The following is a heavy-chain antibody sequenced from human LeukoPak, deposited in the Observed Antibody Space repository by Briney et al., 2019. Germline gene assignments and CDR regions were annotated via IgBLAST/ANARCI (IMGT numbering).Heavy chain of an antibody. J-gene: IGHJ5*02. V-gene: IGHV4-4*07. CDR3: ARDKVVSADNWFDP. CDR1: GGSLSSYY. CDR2: IYTSGST. D-gene: IGHD3-22*01. Sequence: SDTLSLTCTVSGGSLSSYYWSWIRQPAGKGLEWIGRIYTSGSTNYNPSLKSRVTMSVDTSKNQFSLKLSSVTAADTAVYYCARDKVVSADNWFDPWGQGTLVTVSS.